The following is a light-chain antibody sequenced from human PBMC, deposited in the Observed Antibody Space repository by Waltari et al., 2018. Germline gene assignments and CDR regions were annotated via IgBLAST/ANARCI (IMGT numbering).Light chain of an antibody. CDR3: QQSHSTPQT. J-gene: IGKJ1*01. V-gene: IGKV1-39*01. Sequence: DIQMNQSPASLSAAVGDRITITGRASQNNATYLNWYQQKAGKAPNLLIFATSSLESGVPSRFRGSRSGTDFTLTISSLQPEDVATYYCQQSHSTPQTFGQGTIVEIK. CDR1: QNNATY. CDR2: ATS.